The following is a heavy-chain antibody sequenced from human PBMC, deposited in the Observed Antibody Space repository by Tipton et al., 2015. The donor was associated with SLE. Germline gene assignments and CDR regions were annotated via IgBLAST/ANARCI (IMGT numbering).Heavy chain of an antibody. CDR2: ISYRGNT. J-gene: IGHJ6*04. CDR1: GGSISSYY. Sequence: TLSLTCNVFGGSISSYYWSWIRQSPGKGLEWIAYISYRGNTDYNPSLKSRVTISVDTSKNQFSLKLSSVTAADTAVYYCARGPDDFWSGYSEMDVWGKGTTVTISS. D-gene: IGHD3-3*01. V-gene: IGHV4-59*01. CDR3: ARGPDDFWSGYSEMDV.